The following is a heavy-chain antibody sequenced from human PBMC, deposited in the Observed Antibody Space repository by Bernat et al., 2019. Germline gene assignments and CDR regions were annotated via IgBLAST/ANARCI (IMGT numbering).Heavy chain of an antibody. D-gene: IGHD3-16*02. CDR2: IIPIFGTA. CDR3: ARSWWSGGVIVTPYFFED. J-gene: IGHJ4*02. Sequence: QVQLVQSGAEVKKPGSSVKVSCKASGGTFSSYAVSWLRQAPGQGLEWMGGIIPIFGTANYAQEFQGRVTITADKSTGTAYMDLSSLRSDDTAVYYCARSWWSGGVIVTPYFFEDWGQGTLVTVSS. V-gene: IGHV1-69*06. CDR1: GGTFSSYA.